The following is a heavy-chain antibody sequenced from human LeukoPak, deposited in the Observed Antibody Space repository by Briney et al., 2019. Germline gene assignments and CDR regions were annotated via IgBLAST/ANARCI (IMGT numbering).Heavy chain of an antibody. J-gene: IGHJ5*02. CDR3: ARDSGDFWSGYSTKNWFDP. Sequence: GASVTVSYPPSGYTYTGYYMHWVRQAPGQGLEWMGWINPNSDGTNYAKKFQGRVTMTRDTSISTAYMELSRLRSDDTAVYYCARDSGDFWSGYSTKNWFDPWGQGTPVTVSS. CDR1: GYTYTGYY. V-gene: IGHV1-2*02. CDR2: INPNSDGT. D-gene: IGHD3-3*01.